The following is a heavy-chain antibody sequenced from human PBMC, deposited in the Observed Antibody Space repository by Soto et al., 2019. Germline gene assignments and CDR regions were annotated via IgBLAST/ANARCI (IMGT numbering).Heavy chain of an antibody. V-gene: IGHV3-30-3*01. J-gene: IGHJ6*02. CDR3: ARGGQYQLLSSLGYYYYYGMDV. CDR1: GFTFSSYA. D-gene: IGHD2-2*01. CDR2: ISYDGSNK. Sequence: GGSLRLSCAASGFTFSSYAMHWVRQAPGKGLEWVAVISYDGSNKYYADSVKGRFTISRDNSKNTLYLQMNSLRAEDTAVYYCARGGQYQLLSSLGYYYYYGMDVWGQGTTVTVSS.